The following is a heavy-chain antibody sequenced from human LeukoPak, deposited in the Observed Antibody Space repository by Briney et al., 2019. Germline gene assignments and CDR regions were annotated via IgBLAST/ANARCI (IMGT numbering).Heavy chain of an antibody. D-gene: IGHD3-3*02. Sequence: GGSLRLSCAASGFTFSNYWMHWVRQAPGKGLVWVSRINSDGINTSYADSVKGRFTISRDNAKNTLNLQMNSLRAEDTAVYYCARRFAAQLAFVDVWGKGTTVTISS. J-gene: IGHJ6*04. CDR1: GFTFSNYW. CDR2: INSDGINT. CDR3: ARRFAAQLAFVDV. V-gene: IGHV3-74*01.